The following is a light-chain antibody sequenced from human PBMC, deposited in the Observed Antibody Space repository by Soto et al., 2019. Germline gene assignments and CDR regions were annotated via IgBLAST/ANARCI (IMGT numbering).Light chain of an antibody. Sequence: EIVLTQSPASLSLSPGERATLSCRASQRVDSYLVSYAQQHSQSARLLIYDASNRATGIPARFSSSGSGTDFTLTISSLEPEDFAVYYCQQRSNWWTFGQGTKVDI. J-gene: IGKJ1*01. CDR3: QQRSNWWT. V-gene: IGKV3-11*01. CDR1: QRVDSY. CDR2: DAS.